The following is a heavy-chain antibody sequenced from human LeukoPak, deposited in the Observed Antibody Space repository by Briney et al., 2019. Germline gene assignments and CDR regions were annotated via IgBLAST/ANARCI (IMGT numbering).Heavy chain of an antibody. CDR1: GYTFTSYD. Sequence: ASVKVSCKASGYTFTSYDINWVRQATGQGLEGMGWMNPNSGNTGHAQKLQARVTKTSNTTRRTTYMELSSLRSEAPAVYYCARGIGSSWYYYYYYMDVWGKGTTVTISS. CDR3: ARGIGSSWYYYYYYMDV. CDR2: MNPNSGNT. J-gene: IGHJ6*03. V-gene: IGHV1-8*02. D-gene: IGHD6-13*01.